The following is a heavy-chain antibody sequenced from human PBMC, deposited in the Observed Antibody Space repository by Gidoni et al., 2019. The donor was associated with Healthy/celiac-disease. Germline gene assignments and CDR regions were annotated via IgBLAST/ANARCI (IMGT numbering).Heavy chain of an antibody. CDR1: GDTFTSYY. CDR3: ARDHPHCSGGSCYYFDY. V-gene: IGHV1-46*03. J-gene: IGHJ4*02. CDR2: INPSGGST. D-gene: IGHD2-15*01. Sequence: QVQLVKSGAEVKKPGASGKVSCKAEGDTFTSYYMHWVRQAPGQGLEWMGIINPSGGSTSYAQQFQGRVTMTRDTSTSTVSMALSSLSSEDTAVYYCARDHPHCSGGSCYYFDYWGQGTLVTVSS.